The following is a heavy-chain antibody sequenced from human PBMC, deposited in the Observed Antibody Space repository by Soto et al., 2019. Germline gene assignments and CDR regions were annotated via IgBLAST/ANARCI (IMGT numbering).Heavy chain of an antibody. CDR3: GRGDYHDSSGPFSDAFDI. V-gene: IGHV3-7*04. CDR2: IKQDGSEK. J-gene: IGHJ3*02. CDR1: GFTFSSYW. D-gene: IGHD3-22*01. Sequence: GSLRLSCAASGFTFSSYWMSWVRQTPGKGLEWVANIKQDGSEKWYVDSVKGRFTISRDNAKKSLYLQMNSLRVEDTAVYYCGRGDYHDSSGPFSDAFDIWGQGTMVTVSS.